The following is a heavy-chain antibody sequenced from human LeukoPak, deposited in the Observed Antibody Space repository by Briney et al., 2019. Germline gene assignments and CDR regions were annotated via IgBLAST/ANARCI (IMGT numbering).Heavy chain of an antibody. D-gene: IGHD5-24*01. V-gene: IGHV1-24*01. CDR3: ARSGLTSRDGYLDAFDI. CDR1: GYTLTELS. J-gene: IGHJ3*02. Sequence: ASVKVSCKVSGYTLTELSVHWVRQAPGKGLEWMGGFDPEDGETIYAQKFQGRVTMTEDKSTSTAYMELSSLRSEDTAVYYCARSGLTSRDGYLDAFDIWGQGTMVTVSS. CDR2: FDPEDGET.